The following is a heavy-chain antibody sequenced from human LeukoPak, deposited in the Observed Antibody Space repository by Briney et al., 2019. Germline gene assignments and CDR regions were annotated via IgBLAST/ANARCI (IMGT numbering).Heavy chain of an antibody. J-gene: IGHJ4*02. V-gene: IGHV1-69*02. CDR1: GGTLSSDT. D-gene: IGHD3-22*01. Sequence: SVKVSCKASGGTLSSDTVSWVRQAPGQGLEWMGRIIPILGKANYAQKFQGRVTITADKSTSTAYMELSSLRSEDTAVYYCARSRDSSGYYYLIWGQGTLVTVSS. CDR3: ARSRDSSGYYYLI. CDR2: IIPILGKA.